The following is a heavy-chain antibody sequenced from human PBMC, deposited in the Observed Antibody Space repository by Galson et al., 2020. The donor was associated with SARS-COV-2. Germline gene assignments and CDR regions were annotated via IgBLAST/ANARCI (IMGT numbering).Heavy chain of an antibody. Sequence: SETLSLTCTVSGGSISSGSYYWSWIRQPAGKGLEWIWRIYTSGSTNYNPSLKSRVTISVDTSKNQFSLKLSSVTAADTAVYYCAREAVAGTGEWPYGMDVWGQGTTVTVSS. V-gene: IGHV4-61*02. CDR3: AREAVAGTGEWPYGMDV. CDR1: GGSISSGSYY. CDR2: IYTSGST. D-gene: IGHD6-19*01. J-gene: IGHJ6*02.